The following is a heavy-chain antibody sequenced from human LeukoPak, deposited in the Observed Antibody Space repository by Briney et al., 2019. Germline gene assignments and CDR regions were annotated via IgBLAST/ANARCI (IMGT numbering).Heavy chain of an antibody. CDR3: TRDPSGGYYWYFDH. CDR1: GGSIRSSYYY. D-gene: IGHD3-10*01. Sequence: SETLSLTCPVSGGSIRSSYYYWGWIRQPPGKGLGWIGSIYDSGSTYYNPSLKSRVTISVDTSKNQFSLKLNSVTAADTAVYYCTRDPSGGYYWYFDHWGRGTLVTVSS. V-gene: IGHV4-39*02. J-gene: IGHJ2*01. CDR2: IYDSGST.